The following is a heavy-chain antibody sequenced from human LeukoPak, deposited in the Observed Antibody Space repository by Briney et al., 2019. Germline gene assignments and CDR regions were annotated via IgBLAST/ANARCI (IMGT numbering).Heavy chain of an antibody. V-gene: IGHV3-64*01. CDR2: ISANGGDT. CDR3: AREYGYCSGNRCPKDLHNAFDI. Sequence: GGSLRLSCAASGFSFSNHAMHWVRQAAGRGLQYVSAISANGGDTYYANSVKGRFIISRDNSKNTLYLQMGSLRAEDMAVYYCAREYGYCSGNRCPKDLHNAFDIWGQGTMVTVSS. D-gene: IGHD2-2*03. CDR1: GFSFSNHA. J-gene: IGHJ3*02.